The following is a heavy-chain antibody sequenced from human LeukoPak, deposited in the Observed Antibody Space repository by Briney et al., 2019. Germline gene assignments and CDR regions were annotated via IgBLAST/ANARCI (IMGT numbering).Heavy chain of an antibody. CDR3: ARSRLHGDYPSDAFDI. Sequence: PGGSLRLSCAASGFTFSSYAMHWVRQAPGKGLEWVAVISYDGSNKYYADSVKGRFTISRDNSKNTLYLQMNSLRAEDTAVYYCARSRLHGDYPSDAFDIWGQGTMVTVSS. CDR2: ISYDGSNK. CDR1: GFTFSSYA. V-gene: IGHV3-30-3*01. D-gene: IGHD4-17*01. J-gene: IGHJ3*02.